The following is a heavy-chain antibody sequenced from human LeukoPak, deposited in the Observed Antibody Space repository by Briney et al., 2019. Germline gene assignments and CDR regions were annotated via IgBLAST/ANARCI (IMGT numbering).Heavy chain of an antibody. CDR2: IIPILGIA. CDR1: GGTFSSYA. V-gene: IGHV1-69*04. Sequence: GSSVKVSCKASGGTFSSYAISWVRQAPGQGLEWMGRIIPILGIANYAQKFQGRVTITADKSTSTAYMELSRLRSDDTAVYYCARDLYDFWSGYLFDYWGQGTLVTVSS. CDR3: ARDLYDFWSGYLFDY. J-gene: IGHJ4*02. D-gene: IGHD3-3*01.